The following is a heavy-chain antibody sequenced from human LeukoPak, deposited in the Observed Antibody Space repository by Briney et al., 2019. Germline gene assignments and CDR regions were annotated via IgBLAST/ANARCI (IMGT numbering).Heavy chain of an antibody. CDR3: ARFTLVLRFLEYYFDY. J-gene: IGHJ4*02. V-gene: IGHV3-21*01. D-gene: IGHD3-3*01. CDR2: IRSSSSYI. CDR1: GFTFSSYE. Sequence: GGSLRLSCAASGFTFSSYEMNWVRQAPGKGLEWVSSIRSSSSYIYYADSVKGRFTISRDNAKNSLYLQMNSLRAEDTAVYYCARFTLVLRFLEYYFDYWGQGTLVTVSS.